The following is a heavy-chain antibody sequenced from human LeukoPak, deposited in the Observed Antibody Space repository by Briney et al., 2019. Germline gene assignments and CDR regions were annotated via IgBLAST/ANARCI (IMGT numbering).Heavy chain of an antibody. CDR1: GYTFTGYY. CDR3: ARAKSEYSSSTQLGY. V-gene: IGHV1-69*05. D-gene: IGHD6-6*01. J-gene: IGHJ4*02. CDR2: IIPIFGTA. Sequence: SVKVSCKASGYTFTGYYMHWVRQAPGQGLEWMGGIIPIFGTANYAQKFQGRVTITTDESTSTAYMELSSLRSEDTAVYYCARAKSEYSSSTQLGYWGQGTLVTVSS.